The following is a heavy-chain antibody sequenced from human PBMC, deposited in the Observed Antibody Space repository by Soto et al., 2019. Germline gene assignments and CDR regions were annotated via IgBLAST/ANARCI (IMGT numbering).Heavy chain of an antibody. V-gene: IGHV3-49*03. Sequence: GGSLRLSCTASGFTFGDYAMSWFRQAPGKGLEWVGFIRSKAYGGTTEYAASVKGRFTISRDDSKSIAYLQMNSLKTEDTAVYYCTRDGPGGLRCDFCSFDPWGQGTLVTVSS. D-gene: IGHD3-3*01. CDR3: TRDGPGGLRCDFCSFDP. CDR1: GFTFGDYA. J-gene: IGHJ5*02. CDR2: IRSKAYGGTT.